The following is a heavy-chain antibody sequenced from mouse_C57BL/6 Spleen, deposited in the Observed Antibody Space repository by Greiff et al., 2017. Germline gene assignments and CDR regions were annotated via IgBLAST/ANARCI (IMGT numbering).Heavy chain of an antibody. D-gene: IGHD1-1*01. CDR2: ISSGSSTI. CDR1: GFTFSDYG. J-gene: IGHJ3*01. CDR3: ARGDYGSSLWFAY. V-gene: IGHV5-17*01. Sequence: EVHLVESGGGLVKPGGSLKLSCAASGFTFSDYGMHWVRQAPEKGLEWVAYISSGSSTIYYADTVKGRFTISRDNAKNTLFLQMTSLRSEDTAMYYCARGDYGSSLWFAYWGQGTLVTVSA.